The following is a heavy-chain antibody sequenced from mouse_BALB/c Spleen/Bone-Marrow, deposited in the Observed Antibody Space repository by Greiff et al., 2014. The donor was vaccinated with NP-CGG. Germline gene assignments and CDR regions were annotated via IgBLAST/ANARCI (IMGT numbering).Heavy chain of an antibody. CDR2: INPCNDVT. V-gene: IGHV1-14*01. D-gene: IGHD2-3*01. CDR1: GYIFNSYV. CDR3: AREGWLLRFDY. J-gene: IGHJ2*01. Sequence: FQLQQSGPELVKPGTSVKMSCKASGYIFNSYVMDWVKQKPGQGLEWIGYINPCNDVTNYNEKFKGKATLTSDKSSSTAYMGVSSLTSEDAAVYYCAREGWLLRFDYWGQGTTLTGSS.